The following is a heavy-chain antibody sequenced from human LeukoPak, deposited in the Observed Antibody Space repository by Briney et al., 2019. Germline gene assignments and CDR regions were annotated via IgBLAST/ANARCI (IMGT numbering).Heavy chain of an antibody. V-gene: IGHV4-34*01. CDR1: GGSFSGYY. J-gene: IGHJ4*02. D-gene: IGHD3-16*02. CDR2: INYSGST. CDR3: ARGRYDYIWGSYREPLFDY. Sequence: PSETLSLTCAVYGGSFSGYYWSWIRQPPGKGLEWIGEINYSGSTNYNPSLKSRVTISVDTSKNQFSLKLSSVTAADTAVYYCARGRYDYIWGSYREPLFDYWGQGTLVTVSS.